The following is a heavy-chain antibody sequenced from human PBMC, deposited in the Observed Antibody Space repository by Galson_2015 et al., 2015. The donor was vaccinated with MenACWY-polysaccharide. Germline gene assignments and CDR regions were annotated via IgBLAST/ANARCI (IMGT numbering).Heavy chain of an antibody. D-gene: IGHD2-21*01. J-gene: IGHJ6*02. CDR2: ISYDETNK. CDR1: GFTFSSYA. V-gene: IGHV3-30-3*01. CDR3: ARSYCDRTNSYGMDV. Sequence: SLRLSCAASGFTFSSYAMHWVRQAPGKGLEWVAVISYDETNKYYADSVKGRFTISRDNSKKMLYLRMDSLRNEDTALYYCARSYCDRTNSYGMDVWGQGTTVIVSS.